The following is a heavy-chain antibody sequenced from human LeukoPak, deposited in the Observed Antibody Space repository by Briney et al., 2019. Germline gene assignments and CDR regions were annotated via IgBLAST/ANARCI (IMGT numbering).Heavy chain of an antibody. V-gene: IGHV4-34*01. CDR3: ARDKVRSGMDV. Sequence: PSETLSLTCAVYGGSFSGYYWSWIRQPPGKGLEWIGEINHSGSTNYNPSLKSRVTISVDTSKNQFSLMLSSVTAADTAVYYCARDKVRSGMDVWGQGTTVAVSS. D-gene: IGHD3-10*01. CDR1: GGSFSGYY. CDR2: INHSGST. J-gene: IGHJ6*02.